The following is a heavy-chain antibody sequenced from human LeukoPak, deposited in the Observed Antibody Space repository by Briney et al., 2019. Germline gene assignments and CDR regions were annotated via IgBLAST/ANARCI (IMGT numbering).Heavy chain of an antibody. D-gene: IGHD3-22*01. CDR2: IYTSGST. CDR3: ARANTYYYDSSGYYPYYFDY. V-gene: IGHV4-4*07. J-gene: IGHJ4*02. CDR1: GGSISSYY. Sequence: PSETLSLTCTVSGGSISSYYWSWIRQPAGKGLEWIGRIYTSGSTNYNPSLKSRVTISVDRSKNQFSLKLSSVTAADTAVYYCARANTYYYDSSGYYPYYFDYWGQGTLVTVSS.